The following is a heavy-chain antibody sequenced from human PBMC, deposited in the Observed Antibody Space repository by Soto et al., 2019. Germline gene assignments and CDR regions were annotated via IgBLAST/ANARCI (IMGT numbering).Heavy chain of an antibody. J-gene: IGHJ3*02. D-gene: IGHD2-21*02. CDR3: ARESLDCGGDCYSGERAFDI. CDR1: GGTFSSYA. CDR2: IIPIFGTA. V-gene: IGHV1-69*13. Sequence: GVSVKVSCKASGGTFSSYAISWVRQAHGQGLEWMGGIIPIFGTANYAQKFQGRVTITADESTSTAYMELSSLRSEDTAVYYCARESLDCGGDCYSGERAFDIWGQGTMVTVSS.